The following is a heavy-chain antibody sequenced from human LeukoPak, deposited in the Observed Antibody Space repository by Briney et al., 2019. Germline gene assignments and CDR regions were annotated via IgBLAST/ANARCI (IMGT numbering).Heavy chain of an antibody. Sequence: SETLSLTCAVYGGSFSGYYWSWVRQPPRKGLEWIGEINHSGSTNYNPSLKSRVTISVDTSKNQFSLKLSSVTAADTAVYYCARDSVVVPAAISPNWFDPWGQGTLVTVSS. J-gene: IGHJ5*02. V-gene: IGHV4-34*01. CDR2: INHSGST. CDR3: ARDSVVVPAAISPNWFDP. D-gene: IGHD2-2*02. CDR1: GGSFSGYY.